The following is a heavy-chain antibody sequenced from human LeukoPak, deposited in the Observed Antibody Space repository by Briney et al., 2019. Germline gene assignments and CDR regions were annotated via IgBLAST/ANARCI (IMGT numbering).Heavy chain of an antibody. CDR3: ARPNRSGITSPLGR. J-gene: IGHJ4*02. V-gene: IGHV4-34*01. CDR2: INHSGST. Sequence: NPSETLSLTCAVYGGSFSGYYWSWLRQPPGKGLEWIGEINHSGSTNYNPSLKSRVTISVDTSKNQFSLKLSSVTAADTAVYYCARPNRSGITSPLGRWGQGTLVTVSS. CDR1: GGSFSGYY. D-gene: IGHD3-10*01.